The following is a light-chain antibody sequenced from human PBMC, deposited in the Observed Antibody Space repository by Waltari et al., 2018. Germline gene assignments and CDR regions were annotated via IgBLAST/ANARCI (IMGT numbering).Light chain of an antibody. CDR3: MQSLQALWT. J-gene: IGKJ1*01. Sequence: DIVVTQSPLSLPVTPGEPASISCRSSQSLLHSNGYNYLDWYLQKPGQSPQLLIYLGSNLASGVPDRFSGTGSGTDFTLKINRVQAEDVGVYYCMQSLQALWTFGQGTKVEIK. CDR1: QSLLHSNGYNY. V-gene: IGKV2-28*01. CDR2: LGS.